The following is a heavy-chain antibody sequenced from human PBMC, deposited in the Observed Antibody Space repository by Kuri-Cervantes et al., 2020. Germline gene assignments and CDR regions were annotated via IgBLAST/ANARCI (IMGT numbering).Heavy chain of an antibody. CDR1: GASISTYY. CDR3: TRGWGEPGGGYFFYHMDV. V-gene: IGHV4-4*07. Sequence: LRLSCTVSGASISTYYWSWIRQPAGKGLEWIGRFQTSGSTNYNPSLKSRVTISVDKSKSQVSLKVSSMTAADTAVYYCTRGWGEPGGGYFFYHMDVWGKGTTVTVSS. D-gene: IGHD1-14*01. CDR2: FQTSGST. J-gene: IGHJ6*03.